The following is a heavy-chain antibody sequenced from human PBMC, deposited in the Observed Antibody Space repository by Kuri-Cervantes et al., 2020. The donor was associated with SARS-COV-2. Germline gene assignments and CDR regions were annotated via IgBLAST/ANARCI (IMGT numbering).Heavy chain of an antibody. CDR2: TNTDGSSI. CDR1: GFTFSNYW. D-gene: IGHD6-25*01. Sequence: GESLKISCAASGFTFSNYWMHWVRQAPGKGLVWVSRTNTDGSSISYADSVKGRFTISRDNAKNTLYLQMNSLRAEDTAVYYCARAFLRGGCDYWGQGTLVTVSS. CDR3: ARAFLRGGCDY. J-gene: IGHJ4*02. V-gene: IGHV3-74*01.